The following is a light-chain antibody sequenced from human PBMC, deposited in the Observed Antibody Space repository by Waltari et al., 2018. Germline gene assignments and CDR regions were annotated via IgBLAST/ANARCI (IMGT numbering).Light chain of an antibody. V-gene: IGLV1-40*01. J-gene: IGLJ2*01. CDR3: QAYDRSLSGSV. CDR1: SPHTGAGYA. Sequence: QSVLTQPPSVSGAPGQRVTISCTGSSPHTGAGYAVNWYQQLPGTAPKLLIYGNSNRLSGVPDRFSGSKSGASASLAISGLQAEDEAEYYCQAYDRSLSGSVFGGGTKLTVL. CDR2: GNS.